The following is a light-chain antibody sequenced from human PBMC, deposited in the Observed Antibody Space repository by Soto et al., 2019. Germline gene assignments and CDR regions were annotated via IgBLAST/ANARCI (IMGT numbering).Light chain of an antibody. Sequence: EIVMTQSPATLSVSPGERATLSCRASQSVGSDLAWYQQKPGRTPSLLIYDVSTRATGIPARFSGSGSGTEFTLTISSLQSEDFALYYCQQYNSWPLTFGGGTKVEIK. CDR1: QSVGSD. J-gene: IGKJ4*01. V-gene: IGKV3-15*01. CDR3: QQYNSWPLT. CDR2: DVS.